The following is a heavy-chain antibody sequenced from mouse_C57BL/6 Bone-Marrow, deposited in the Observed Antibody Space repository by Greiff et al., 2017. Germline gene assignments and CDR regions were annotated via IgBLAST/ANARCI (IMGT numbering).Heavy chain of an antibody. J-gene: IGHJ3*01. D-gene: IGHD2-4*01. CDR2: ISSGGDYI. V-gene: IGHV5-9-1*02. CDR3: TRDGFYDYVPFAY. Sequence: EVQRVESGEGLVKPGGSLKLSCAASGFTFSSYAMSWVRQTPEKRLEWFAYISSGGDYIYYADTVKGRFTISRDNTRNTLYLQMSSLKSEDTAMYYCTRDGFYDYVPFAYWGQGTLVTVSA. CDR1: GFTFSSYA.